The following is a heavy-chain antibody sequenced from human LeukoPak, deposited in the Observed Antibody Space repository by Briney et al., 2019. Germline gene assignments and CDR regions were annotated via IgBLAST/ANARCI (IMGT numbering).Heavy chain of an antibody. J-gene: IGHJ5*01. CDR3: VRGTVILVS. CDR2: INKGGSAK. CDR1: GFIFSSRW. D-gene: IGHD3-10*01. Sequence: GGSLRLSCAASGFIFSSRWMHWVRQSPGKGLEWVANINKGGSAKYYVDSVKGRFTISRDNAKNSVYLQMNSLRVEGTALYYCVRGTVILVSWGLGTLVTVS. V-gene: IGHV3-7*01.